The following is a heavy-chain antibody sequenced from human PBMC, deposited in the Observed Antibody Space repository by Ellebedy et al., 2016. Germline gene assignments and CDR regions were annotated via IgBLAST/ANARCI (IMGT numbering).Heavy chain of an antibody. V-gene: IGHV2-5*02. J-gene: IGHJ4*02. Sequence: SGPTLVKPTQTLTLTCTFSRFSLSTSGVGVGWIRHPPGKALEWLALIYWDDDKRYSPSLKSRLTITKDTSKNQVVVTMTNMDPVDTATYYCARMLGSSTSHYLDYWGQGTLVTVSS. CDR3: ARMLGSSTSHYLDY. CDR1: RFSLSTSGVG. D-gene: IGHD2-2*01. CDR2: IYWDDDK.